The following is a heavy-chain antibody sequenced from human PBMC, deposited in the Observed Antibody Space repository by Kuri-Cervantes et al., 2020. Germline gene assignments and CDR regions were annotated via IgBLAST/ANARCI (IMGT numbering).Heavy chain of an antibody. CDR3: VRPVYRGYSAGAYNY. Sequence: LSLTCATSGFTFSDYFLTWIRQAPGKGPEWISYISDIDSSTSYANSVRGRFTVSKDNAKRSVLLQMSDLRVEDTGIYYCVRPVYRGYSAGAYNYWGQGTQVTVSS. D-gene: IGHD5-18*01. CDR1: GFTFSDYF. CDR2: ISDIDSST. J-gene: IGHJ4*02. V-gene: IGHV3-11*01.